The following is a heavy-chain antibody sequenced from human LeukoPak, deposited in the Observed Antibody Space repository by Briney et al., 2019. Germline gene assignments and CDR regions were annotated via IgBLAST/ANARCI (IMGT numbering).Heavy chain of an antibody. Sequence: KASETLSLTCAVYGVSFSGYYWSWIRQPPGKGLEWIGEINHSGSTNYNPSLKSRVTISVDTSKNQFSLKLSSVTAADTAVYYCARGSYSSSWYFSWYFDLWGRGALVTVSS. V-gene: IGHV4-34*01. CDR3: ARGSYSSSWYFSWYFDL. CDR1: GVSFSGYY. CDR2: INHSGST. J-gene: IGHJ2*01. D-gene: IGHD6-13*01.